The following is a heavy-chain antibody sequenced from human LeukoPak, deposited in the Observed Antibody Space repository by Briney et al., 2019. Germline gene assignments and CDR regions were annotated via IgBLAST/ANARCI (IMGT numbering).Heavy chain of an antibody. D-gene: IGHD7-27*01. CDR2: ISFSSTYI. CDR3: AREETGDLDF. J-gene: IGHJ4*02. CDR1: GFTFSNYA. V-gene: IGHV3-21*01. Sequence: GGSLRLSCAASGFTFSNYAMNWVRQAPGKGLEWVSSISFSSTYIYYADSVKGRFTISRDNAKNSLYLQMNTLRAEDTAVYFCAREETGDLDFWGLGTLVTVSS.